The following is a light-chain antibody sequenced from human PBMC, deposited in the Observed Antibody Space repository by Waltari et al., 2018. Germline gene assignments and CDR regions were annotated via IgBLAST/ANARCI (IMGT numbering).Light chain of an antibody. J-gene: IGLJ3*02. Sequence: QSVLTQPPSVSGTPGQRVTISCSGSASHIGHNLVNCYQQFPGKAPKLLIYRSDQRPSGAPDRFSGSKSGTSASLAISGLQSEDEADYYCAAWDDSLNGRWVFGGGTKVTVL. CDR1: ASHIGHNL. CDR2: RSD. CDR3: AAWDDSLNGRWV. V-gene: IGLV1-44*01.